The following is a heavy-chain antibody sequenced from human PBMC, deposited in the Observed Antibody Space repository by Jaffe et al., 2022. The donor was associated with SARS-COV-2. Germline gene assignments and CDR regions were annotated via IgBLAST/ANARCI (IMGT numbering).Heavy chain of an antibody. CDR3: ARHSPEGYCSSTSCYLDY. CDR2: IYYSGST. J-gene: IGHJ4*02. V-gene: IGHV4-39*01. Sequence: QLQLQESGPGLVKPSETLSLTCTVSGGSISSSSYYWGWIRQPPGKGLEWIGSIYYSGSTYYNPSLKSRVTISVDTSKNQFSLKLSSVTAADTAVYYCARHSPEGYCSSTSCYLDYWGQGTLVTVSS. CDR1: GGSISSSSYY. D-gene: IGHD2-2*01.